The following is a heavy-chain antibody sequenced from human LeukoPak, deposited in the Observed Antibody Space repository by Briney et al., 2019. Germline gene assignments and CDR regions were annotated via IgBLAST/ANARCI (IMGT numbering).Heavy chain of an antibody. CDR2: NYYSGST. J-gene: IGHJ4*02. CDR3: VRSSDDGDSGYDLPYR. CDR1: GGSISSSSYY. V-gene: IGHV4-39*07. D-gene: IGHD5-12*01. Sequence: PSETLSLTCTVSGGSISSSSYYWGWIRQPPGKGLEWIGSNYYSGSTDYNPSLMSRITISVDTAKNQSSLQLSSVTAADTAVYYCVRSSDDGDSGYDLPYRWGQGTLVTVSS.